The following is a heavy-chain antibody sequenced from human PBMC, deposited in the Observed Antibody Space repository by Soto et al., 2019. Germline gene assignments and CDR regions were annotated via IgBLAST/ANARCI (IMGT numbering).Heavy chain of an antibody. CDR2: ISYDGSNK. CDR3: AKGGRDQDYEGYFDY. Sequence: PGGSLRLSCAASGFTFSSYGMHWVRQAPGKGLEWVAVISYDGSNKYYADSVKGRFTISRDNSKNTLYLQMNSLRAEDTAVYYCAKGGRDQDYEGYFDYWGQGTLVTVSS. CDR1: GFTFSSYG. J-gene: IGHJ4*02. V-gene: IGHV3-30*18. D-gene: IGHD4-17*01.